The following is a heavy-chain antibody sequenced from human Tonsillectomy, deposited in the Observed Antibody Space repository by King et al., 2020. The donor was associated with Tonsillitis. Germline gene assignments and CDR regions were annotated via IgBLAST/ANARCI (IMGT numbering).Heavy chain of an antibody. Sequence: VQLVESGAEVKKPGESLRISCKGSGYSFTSYWISWVRQMPGKGLEWMGRIDPSDSYTNYSPSFQGHVTISADKSISTAYLQWSSLKASDTAMYYCARPVYYYDSSENWGQGTLVTVSS. CDR1: GYSFTSYW. CDR2: IDPSDSYT. J-gene: IGHJ4*02. CDR3: ARPVYYYDSSEN. V-gene: IGHV5-10-1*03. D-gene: IGHD3-22*01.